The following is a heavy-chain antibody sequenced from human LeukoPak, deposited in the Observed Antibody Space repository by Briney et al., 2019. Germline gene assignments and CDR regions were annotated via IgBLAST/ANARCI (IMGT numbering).Heavy chain of an antibody. J-gene: IGHJ4*02. D-gene: IGHD2-15*01. CDR1: GYIFTRYG. CDR2: TSAHYGNT. Sequence: GASVRVSCKASGYIFTRYGISWVRQAPGQGLEWMGWTSAHYGNTNYAQTLQDRVTMTTDTSTNTPYMELRSLRPDDTAVYYCARDFFHGHCSGLSCFLLDYWGQGPLVTVSS. V-gene: IGHV1-18*01. CDR3: ARDFFHGHCSGLSCFLLDY.